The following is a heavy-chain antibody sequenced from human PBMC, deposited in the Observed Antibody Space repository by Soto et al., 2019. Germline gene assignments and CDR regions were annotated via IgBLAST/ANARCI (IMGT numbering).Heavy chain of an antibody. CDR3: AATEPAATYYFDY. CDR2: INAGNGNT. J-gene: IGHJ4*02. CDR1: GYTFTSYA. Sequence: ASVKVSCKASGYTFTSYAMHWVRQAPGQRLEWIGWINAGNGNTKYTQKFQERVTITRDTSTSTAYMELSSLRSEDTAVYYCAATEPAATYYFDYWGQGTLVTVSS. D-gene: IGHD2-2*01. V-gene: IGHV1-3*01.